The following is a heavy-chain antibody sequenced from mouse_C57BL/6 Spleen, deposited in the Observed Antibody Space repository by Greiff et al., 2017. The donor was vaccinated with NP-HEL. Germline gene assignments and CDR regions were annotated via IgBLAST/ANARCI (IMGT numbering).Heavy chain of an antibody. Sequence: VQLQQSGAELVRPGASVKLSCKASGYTFTDYYINWVKQRPGQGLEWIARIYPGSGNTYYNEKFKGKATLTAEKSSSTAYMQLSSLTSEDSAVYYCARSEYYGSSSLDYWGQGTTLTVSS. V-gene: IGHV1-76*01. CDR1: GYTFTDYY. J-gene: IGHJ2*01. D-gene: IGHD1-1*01. CDR3: ARSEYYGSSSLDY. CDR2: IYPGSGNT.